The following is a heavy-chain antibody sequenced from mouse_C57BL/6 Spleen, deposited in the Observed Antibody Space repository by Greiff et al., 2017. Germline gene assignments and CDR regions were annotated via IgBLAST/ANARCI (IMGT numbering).Heavy chain of an antibody. CDR3: ARPGYGSSYGYFDV. CDR1: GYTFTSYW. V-gene: IGHV1-50*01. CDR2: IDPSDSYT. Sequence: VKQSCKASGYTFTSYWMQWVKQRPGQGLEWIGEIDPSDSYTNYNQKFKGKATLTVDTSSSTAYMQLSSLTSEDSAVYYCARPGYGSSYGYFDVWGTGTTVTVSS. J-gene: IGHJ1*03. D-gene: IGHD1-1*01.